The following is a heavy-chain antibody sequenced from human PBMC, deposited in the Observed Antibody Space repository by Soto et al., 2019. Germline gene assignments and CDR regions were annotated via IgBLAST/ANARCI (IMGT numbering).Heavy chain of an antibody. CDR2: IYYSGST. CDR3: ARSYCTNGVEYYGYYYYYKDV. Sequence: SETLSLTCTVSGGSISSSSYYWGWIRQPPGKGLEWIGSIYYSGSTYYNPSLKSRVTISVDTSKNQFSLKLSSVTAADTAVYYCARSYCTNGVEYYGYYYYYKDVWGKGTRVTV. J-gene: IGHJ6*03. V-gene: IGHV4-39*01. D-gene: IGHD2-8*01. CDR1: GGSISSSSYY.